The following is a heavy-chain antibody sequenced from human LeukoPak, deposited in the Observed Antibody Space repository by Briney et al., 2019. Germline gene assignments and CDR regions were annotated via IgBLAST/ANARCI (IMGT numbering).Heavy chain of an antibody. J-gene: IGHJ4*02. CDR3: AKGSAVADIYFDY. Sequence: GGSLRLSCAASGFTVSNIYMSWVRQAPGKGLEWVSTMSASDAGTYYADSVKGRFTISRDNSKNTLYLQMNSLRAEDTAVYYCAKGSAVADIYFDYWGQGTLVTVSS. D-gene: IGHD6-19*01. CDR1: GFTVSNIY. CDR2: MSASDAGT. V-gene: IGHV3-23*01.